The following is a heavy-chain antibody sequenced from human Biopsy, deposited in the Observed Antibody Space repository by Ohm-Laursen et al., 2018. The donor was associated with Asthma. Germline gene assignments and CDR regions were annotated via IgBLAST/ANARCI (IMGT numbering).Heavy chain of an antibody. D-gene: IGHD5-18*01. V-gene: IGHV4-31*02. Sequence: SDTLSLTCTVSGASITTSPSYWSWLRLLPGKGLEWIGCIYYSGETFFNPSLKNPLFMSLDSSKNQFSLKMTSVTVADTAVYFCARNLPGYTYGPFEVWGQGTTVTVSS. CDR1: GASITTSPSY. CDR2: IYYSGET. CDR3: ARNLPGYTYGPFEV. J-gene: IGHJ6*02.